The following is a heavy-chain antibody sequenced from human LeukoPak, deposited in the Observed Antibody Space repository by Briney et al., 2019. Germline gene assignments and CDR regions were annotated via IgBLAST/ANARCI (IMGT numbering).Heavy chain of an antibody. CDR2: ISRSGSTK. J-gene: IGHJ6*03. CDR1: GFTFSDYN. CDR3: ARVVTVTYYYYYYYMDV. Sequence: GGSLRLSCAASGFTFSDYNMRWIRQAPGKGLEWVSSISRSGSTKYYADSVKGRFTISRDNAKNSLYLQMNSLRAEDTAVYYCARVVTVTYYYYYYYMDVWGQGTMVTVSS. V-gene: IGHV3-11*04. D-gene: IGHD4-17*01.